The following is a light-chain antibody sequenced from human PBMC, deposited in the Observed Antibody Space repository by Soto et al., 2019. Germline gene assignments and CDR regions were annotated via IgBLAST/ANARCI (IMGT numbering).Light chain of an antibody. CDR1: QIISSR. J-gene: IGKJ4*01. CDR3: QQYNSYSLT. CDR2: DAY. V-gene: IGKV1-5*01. Sequence: DIQMTQSPSILSASVGDRVTITCRASQIISSRLAWYQQKPGKAPKLLIYDAYNLESGVPSRFSGSGSGTKFTLTISSLQPDDFATYYCQQYNSYSLTFGGGTKVDIK.